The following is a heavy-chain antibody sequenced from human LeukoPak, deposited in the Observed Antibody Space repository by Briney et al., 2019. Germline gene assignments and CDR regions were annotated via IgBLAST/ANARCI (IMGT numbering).Heavy chain of an antibody. D-gene: IGHD2-8*01. Sequence: SETLCLTCSVSGVSISSGSYFWGWIRQPPGKGLEWIGSLYYSGSTYYNASLKSRVTISVDTSKNQFSLKLSSVTAADKAVYYCARLPGSMYAGGDDNCGQGTLVTVSS. CDR3: ARLPGSMYAGGDDN. CDR1: GVSISSGSYF. CDR2: LYYSGST. V-gene: IGHV4-39*01. J-gene: IGHJ4*02.